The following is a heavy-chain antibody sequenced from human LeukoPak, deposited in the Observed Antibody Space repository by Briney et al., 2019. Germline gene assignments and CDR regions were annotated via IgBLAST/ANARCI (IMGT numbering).Heavy chain of an antibody. CDR3: ARVKRGAVAGP. V-gene: IGHV4-34*01. Sequence: SETLSLTCAVYGGSFSGYYGSWIRQPPGKGLEWIGEINHSGSTNYNPSLKSRVTISVDTSKNQFSLKLSSVTAADTAVYYCARVKRGAVAGPWGQGTLVTVSS. CDR2: INHSGST. D-gene: IGHD6-19*01. J-gene: IGHJ5*02. CDR1: GGSFSGYY.